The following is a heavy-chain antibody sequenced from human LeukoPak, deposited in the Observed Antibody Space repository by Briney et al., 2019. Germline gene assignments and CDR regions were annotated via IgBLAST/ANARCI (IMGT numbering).Heavy chain of an antibody. D-gene: IGHD6-13*01. V-gene: IGHV3-23*01. CDR3: ATRGSSSWYKRKKGFDY. J-gene: IGHJ4*02. CDR1: GFTFSDYA. Sequence: GGSLRLSCAASGFTFSDYALSWVRQAPGKGLEWVAATTGRNGDTYHADSVKGRFAISRDNSKNTLYLQMNSLRAEDTAVYYCATRGSSSWYKRKKGFDYWGQGTLVTVSS. CDR2: TTGRNGDT.